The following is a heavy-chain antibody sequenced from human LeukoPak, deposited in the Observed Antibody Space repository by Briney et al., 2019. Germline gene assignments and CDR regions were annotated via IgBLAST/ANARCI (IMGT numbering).Heavy chain of an antibody. CDR3: ARGGRIGQLAVDY. J-gene: IGHJ4*02. D-gene: IGHD6-19*01. CDR1: GGSISSGSYY. V-gene: IGHV4-39*07. Sequence: SETLSLTCTVSGGSISSGSYYWGWIRQSPGKGLEWIGSIYHSGSTYYNPSLKSRVTISVDTSKNQFSLKLSSVTAADTAVYYCARGGRIGQLAVDYWGQGTLVTVSS. CDR2: IYHSGST.